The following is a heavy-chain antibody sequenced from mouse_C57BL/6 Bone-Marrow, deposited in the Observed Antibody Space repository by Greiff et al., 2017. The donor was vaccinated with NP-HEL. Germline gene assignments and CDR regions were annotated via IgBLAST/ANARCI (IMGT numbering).Heavy chain of an antibody. J-gene: IGHJ1*03. CDR2: ISNGGGST. CDR1: GFTFSDYY. V-gene: IGHV5-12*01. D-gene: IGHD2-5*01. Sequence: EVQLVESGGGLVQPGGSLKLSCAASGFTFSDYYMYWVRQTPEKRLEWVAYISNGGGSTYYPDTVKGRFTISRDNAKNTLYLQMSRLKSEDTAMYYCARKNYYSNSRYFDVWGTGTTVTVSS. CDR3: ARKNYYSNSRYFDV.